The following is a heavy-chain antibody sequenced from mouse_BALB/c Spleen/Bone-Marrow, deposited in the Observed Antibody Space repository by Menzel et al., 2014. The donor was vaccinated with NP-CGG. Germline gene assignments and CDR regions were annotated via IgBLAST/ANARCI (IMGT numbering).Heavy chain of an antibody. J-gene: IGHJ2*01. CDR3: ARGNYGNYVDYFDY. CDR2: INSNGGSI. Sequence: EVKVVESGGGLVQPGGSLKLSCAASGFTFXSYGMSWVRQTPDKRLELVASINSNGGSIYYPDSVKGRFTISRDNAKKTLSLQMSSLKSEDTAVYYCARGNYGNYVDYFDYWGQGTTLTVSS. V-gene: IGHV5-6-3*01. D-gene: IGHD2-1*01. CDR1: GFTFXSYG.